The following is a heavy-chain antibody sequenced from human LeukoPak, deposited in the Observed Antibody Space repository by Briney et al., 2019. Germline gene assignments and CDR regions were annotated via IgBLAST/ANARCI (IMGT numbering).Heavy chain of an antibody. J-gene: IGHJ4*02. CDR2: ISWNSGSI. V-gene: IGHV3-9*01. CDR3: AKGQSGTYPRVHFDY. CDR1: GFTFDDYA. D-gene: IGHD1-26*01. Sequence: GRSLRLSCAASGFTFDDYAMHWVRQAPGKGLEWVSGISWNSGSIGYADSVKGRFTISRDNAKNMLYLQMNSLRAENTAVYYCAKGQSGTYPRVHFDYWGQGTLVTVSS.